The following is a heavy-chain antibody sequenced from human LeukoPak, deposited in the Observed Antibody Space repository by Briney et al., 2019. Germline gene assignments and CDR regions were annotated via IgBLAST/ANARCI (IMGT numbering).Heavy chain of an antibody. D-gene: IGHD6-13*01. J-gene: IGHJ5*02. CDR1: GGSISSGSYY. CDR2: IYTSGST. V-gene: IGHV4-61*02. CDR3: ARLSSSSWYPNWFDP. Sequence: SETLSLTCTVSGGSISSGSYYWSWIRQPAGKGLEWIGRIYTSGSTNYNPSLKSRVTISVDTSKNQFSLKLSSVTAADTAMYYCARLSSSSWYPNWFDPWGQGTLVTVSS.